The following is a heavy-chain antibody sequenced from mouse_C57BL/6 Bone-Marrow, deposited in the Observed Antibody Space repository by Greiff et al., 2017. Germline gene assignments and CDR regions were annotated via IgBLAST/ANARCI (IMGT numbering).Heavy chain of an antibody. CDR1: GYTFTDYE. V-gene: IGHV1-15*01. CDR3: TRLNWYYFDY. Sequence: QVQLQKSGAELVRPGASVTLSCKASGYTFTDYEMHWVKQTPVHGLEWIGAIDPETGGTAYNQKFKGKAILTADKSSSTAYMELRSLTSEDSAVYYCTRLNWYYFDYWGQGTTLTVSS. D-gene: IGHD4-1*01. J-gene: IGHJ2*01. CDR2: IDPETGGT.